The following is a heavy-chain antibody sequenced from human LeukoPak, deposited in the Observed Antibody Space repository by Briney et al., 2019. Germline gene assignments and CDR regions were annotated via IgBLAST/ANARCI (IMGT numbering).Heavy chain of an antibody. CDR1: GGSISSGDYY. CDR3: ARLYCSSTSCYRGAFDI. J-gene: IGHJ3*02. CDR2: IYYSGST. Sequence: SETLSLTCTVSGGSISSGDYYWSWIRQPPGKGLEWIGYIYYSGSTYYNPSLKSRVTISVDTSKNQFSLKLSSVTAADTAVYYCARLYCSSTSCYRGAFDIWGQGTMVTVSS. D-gene: IGHD2-2*01. V-gene: IGHV4-30-4*01.